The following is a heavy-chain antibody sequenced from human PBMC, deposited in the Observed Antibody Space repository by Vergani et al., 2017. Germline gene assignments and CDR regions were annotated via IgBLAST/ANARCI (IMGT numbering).Heavy chain of an antibody. Sequence: VQLLESGGGLVQPGGSLRLSCEASGFTFGDHGIHWVRRAPGKGLEWVALISYDGTNKYYTNSVRGRFTISRDNSKSTLFLQMNSLRVEDMAVYYCAREQWLPIDYFDYWGQGTLVTVSS. D-gene: IGHD6-19*01. CDR3: AREQWLPIDYFDY. CDR2: ISYDGTNK. V-gene: IGHV3-30-3*01. CDR1: GFTFGDHG. J-gene: IGHJ4*02.